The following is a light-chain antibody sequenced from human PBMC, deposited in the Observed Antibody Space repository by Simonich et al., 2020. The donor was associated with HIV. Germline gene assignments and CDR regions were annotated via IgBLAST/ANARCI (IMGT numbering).Light chain of an antibody. CDR3: QQYYSTPLT. CDR2: WAS. V-gene: IGKV4-1*01. Sequence: DIVMTQSPDSLAVSLGERATINCKSSQSVLYSSNNKKYLAWYQQKPGQPPKLLIYWASTRESGVPDRFSGSGSGTDFTLIISSLQAEDVAVYYCQQYYSTPLTFGGGTKVEIK. J-gene: IGKJ4*01. CDR1: QSVLYSSNNKKY.